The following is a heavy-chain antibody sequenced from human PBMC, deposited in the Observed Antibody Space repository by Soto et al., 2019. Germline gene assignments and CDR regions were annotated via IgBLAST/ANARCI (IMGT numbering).Heavy chain of an antibody. V-gene: IGHV3-72*01. Sequence: EVQLVESGGGLVQPGGSLRLSCAASGFTFSDHYMDWVRQAPGKGLEWVARTRNRARRYTTEYAASVIGRFTISRDASESALYLQMSGRTPDDTAVYYCARVGLSYSLDFWGQGILVTVSS. CDR1: GFTFSDHY. D-gene: IGHD1-26*01. J-gene: IGHJ4*02. CDR2: TRNRARRYTT. CDR3: ARVGLSYSLDF.